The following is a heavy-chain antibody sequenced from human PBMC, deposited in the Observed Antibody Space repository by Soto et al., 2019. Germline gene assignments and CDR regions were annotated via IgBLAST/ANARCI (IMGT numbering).Heavy chain of an antibody. CDR1: GFTFDDYA. CDR3: AKDIRAYYYGSGSFDP. D-gene: IGHD3-10*01. J-gene: IGHJ5*02. Sequence: GGSLRLSCAASGFTFDDYAMHWVRQAPGKGLEWVSGISWNSGSIGYADSVKGRFTISRDNAKNSLYLQMNSLRAEDTALYYCAKDIRAYYYGSGSFDPWGQGTLVTVSS. CDR2: ISWNSGSI. V-gene: IGHV3-9*01.